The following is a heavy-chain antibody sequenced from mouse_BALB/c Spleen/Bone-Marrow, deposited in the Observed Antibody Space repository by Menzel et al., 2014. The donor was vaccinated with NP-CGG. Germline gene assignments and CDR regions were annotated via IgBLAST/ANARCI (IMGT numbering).Heavy chain of an antibody. CDR3: TRDLYDGYSYYARDY. CDR2: ISSVGIYT. J-gene: IGHJ4*01. Sequence: EVQLVESGGGLVKPGGSLKLSCAASGFTFXSYTMSWVRQTPEKRLEWVATISSVGIYTYYPDSVKGRFTISRDNAKNTLYLQMSSLKSEDTAMYYCTRDLYDGYSYYARDYWGQGTSGTVSS. V-gene: IGHV5-6-4*01. CDR1: GFTFXSYT. D-gene: IGHD2-3*01.